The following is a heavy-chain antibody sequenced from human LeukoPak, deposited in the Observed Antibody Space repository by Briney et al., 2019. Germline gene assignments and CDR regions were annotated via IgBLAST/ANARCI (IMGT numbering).Heavy chain of an antibody. J-gene: IGHJ4*02. CDR2: ISTTSDYV. CDR3: ARGVGVTIRTSNFDY. D-gene: IGHD1-26*01. CDR1: GFTFSNYD. Sequence: GGSLRLSCAASGFTFSNYDMSWVRQAPGKGLEWVSSISTTSDYVYYAGSVKGRFTVSRDNAKNSLFLQMNSLRAEDTAVYYCARGVGVTIRTSNFDYWGQGTLVTASS. V-gene: IGHV3-21*01.